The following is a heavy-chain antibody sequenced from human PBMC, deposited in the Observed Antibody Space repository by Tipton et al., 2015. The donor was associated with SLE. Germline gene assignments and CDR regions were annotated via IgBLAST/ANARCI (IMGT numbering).Heavy chain of an antibody. D-gene: IGHD2-21*02. CDR1: GGSISSSRYN. CDR3: ARPLGAWLDPFDI. V-gene: IGHV4-39*01. CDR2: VSYSGTT. J-gene: IGHJ3*02. Sequence: TLSLTCTVSGGSISSSRYNWGWIRQPPGKGLEWIGSVSYSGTTHYNPSLKSRVPISVDTSKNQFSLRMSSVTAADTAVFYCARPLGAWLDPFDIWGQGTMVTVSS.